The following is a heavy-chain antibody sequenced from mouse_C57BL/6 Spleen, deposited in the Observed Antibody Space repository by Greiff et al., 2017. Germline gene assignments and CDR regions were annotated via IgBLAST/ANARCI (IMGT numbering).Heavy chain of an antibody. CDR3: ARSYYYGSSSYWYFDV. Sequence: QVTLKESGPGLLQSSQTLSLTCSFSGFSLSTSGMGVSWIRQPSGKGLEWLAHIYWDDDKRYNPSLKSRLTISKDTSRNQVFLKITSVDTADTATYYCARSYYYGSSSYWYFDVWGTGTTVTVSS. D-gene: IGHD1-1*01. V-gene: IGHV8-12*01. CDR1: GFSLSTSGMG. CDR2: IYWDDDK. J-gene: IGHJ1*03.